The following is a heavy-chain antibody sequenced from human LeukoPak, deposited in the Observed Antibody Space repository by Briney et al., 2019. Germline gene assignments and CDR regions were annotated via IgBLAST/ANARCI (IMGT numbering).Heavy chain of an antibody. D-gene: IGHD5-18*01. CDR1: GGSFSGYY. V-gene: IGHV4-34*01. CDR2: INHSGST. J-gene: IGHJ4*02. CDR3: ARETAMVSHDY. Sequence: PSETLSLTCAVYGGSFSGYYWSWIRRPPGKGLEWIGEINHSGSTNYNPSLKSRVTISVDTSKNQFSLKLSSVTAADTAVYYCARETAMVSHDYWGQGTLVTVSS.